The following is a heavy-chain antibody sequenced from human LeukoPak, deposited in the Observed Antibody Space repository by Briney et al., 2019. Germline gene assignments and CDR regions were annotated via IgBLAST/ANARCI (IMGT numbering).Heavy chain of an antibody. CDR1: GGSFSGYY. Sequence: SETLSLTCAVYGGSFSGYYWSWIRQPPGKGLEWIGYIYYSGSTNYNPSLKSRVTISVDTSKNQFSLKLSSVTAADTAVYYCARVGIAARPFFDYWGQGTLVTVSS. J-gene: IGHJ4*02. CDR2: IYYSGST. CDR3: ARVGIAARPFFDY. D-gene: IGHD6-6*01. V-gene: IGHV4-59*01.